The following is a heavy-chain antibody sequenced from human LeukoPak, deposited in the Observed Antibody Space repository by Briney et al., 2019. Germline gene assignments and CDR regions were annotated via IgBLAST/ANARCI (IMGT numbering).Heavy chain of an antibody. D-gene: IGHD4-17*01. Sequence: GGSLRLSCAASGFTFSSYGMHWVHQAPGKGLEWVAIISYDGSNKNYADSVEGRFSISRDESKDTLYLQMNSLRAEDTAVYYCAKDKVTTAYYFDYWGQGILVTVSS. V-gene: IGHV3-30*18. CDR2: ISYDGSNK. J-gene: IGHJ4*02. CDR1: GFTFSSYG. CDR3: AKDKVTTAYYFDY.